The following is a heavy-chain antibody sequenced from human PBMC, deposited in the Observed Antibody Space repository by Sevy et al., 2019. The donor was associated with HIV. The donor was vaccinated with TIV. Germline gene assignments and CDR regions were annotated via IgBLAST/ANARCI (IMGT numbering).Heavy chain of an antibody. V-gene: IGHV3-30*18. Sequence: GGSLRLSCAASGFTFSSYGMHWVRQAPGKGLEWVAVISYDGSNKYYADSVKGRFTISRENSKNTLYLQMNSLRAEDTAVYYCAKADSSGFEVDGDYYYYYGMDVWGQGTTVTVSS. CDR3: AKADSSGFEVDGDYYYYYGMDV. CDR1: GFTFSSYG. CDR2: ISYDGSNK. J-gene: IGHJ6*02. D-gene: IGHD6-19*01.